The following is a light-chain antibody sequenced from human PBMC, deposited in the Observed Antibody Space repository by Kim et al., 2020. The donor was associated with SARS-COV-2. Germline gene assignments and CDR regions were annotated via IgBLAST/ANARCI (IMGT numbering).Light chain of an antibody. J-gene: IGLJ1*01. CDR3: QAWDSSTHNYV. CDR2: QDN. Sequence: SYELTQPPSVSVSPGQTASITCSGYKLGDKYVSWYQQKPGQSPVVVIYQDNHRPSGIPERFSGSYSGNTATLTISGTQAMDEADYYCQAWDSSTHNYV. V-gene: IGLV3-1*01. CDR1: KLGDKY.